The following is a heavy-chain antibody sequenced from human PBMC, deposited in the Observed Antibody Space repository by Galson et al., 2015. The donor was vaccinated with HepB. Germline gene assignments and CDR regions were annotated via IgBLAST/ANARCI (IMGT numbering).Heavy chain of an antibody. CDR3: AQDLTYYYGSGSHFVGMNA. V-gene: IGHV3-9*01. J-gene: IGHJ6*01. Sequence: SLRLSCAASGFTFEDYAMHWVRQVPGKGLEWVAGISWKSDFTGYADSVRGRFTISRDNAKYSLYLQMNSLRTEDTALYYCAQDLTYYYGSGSHFVGMNAWGQGTTVTVSA. CDR1: GFTFEDYA. CDR2: ISWKSDFT. D-gene: IGHD3-10*01.